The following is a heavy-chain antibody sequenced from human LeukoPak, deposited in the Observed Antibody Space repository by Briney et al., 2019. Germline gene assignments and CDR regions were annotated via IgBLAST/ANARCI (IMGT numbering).Heavy chain of an antibody. V-gene: IGHV3-23*01. CDR1: GFSFSSYA. J-gene: IGHJ4*02. D-gene: IGHD6-13*01. CDR3: AQDDKGHISSWFFFDS. Sequence: GGSLRLSCKASGFSFSSYAMNWVRQAPGQGLEWLSVINASGGSTDDADSVKGRFTISRDNSKDTLYLQMHDLRPEDTAIYYCAQDDKGHISSWFFFDSWGRGTQVTVSS. CDR2: INASGGST.